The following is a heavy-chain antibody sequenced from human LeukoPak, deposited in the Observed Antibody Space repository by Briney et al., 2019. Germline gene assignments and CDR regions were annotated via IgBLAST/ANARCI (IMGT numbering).Heavy chain of an antibody. V-gene: IGHV3-21*01. J-gene: IGHJ4*02. CDR3: ARVVFSGRSFGGFGM. Sequence: PGGSLRLSCAASGFTFSSYSMNWVRQAPGKGLEWVSSISSSSSYIYYADSVKGRFTISRDNAKNSLYLQMNSLRAEDTAVYYCARVVFSGRSFGGFGMWGQGTLVTVSS. D-gene: IGHD3-16*01. CDR2: ISSSSSYI. CDR1: GFTFSSYS.